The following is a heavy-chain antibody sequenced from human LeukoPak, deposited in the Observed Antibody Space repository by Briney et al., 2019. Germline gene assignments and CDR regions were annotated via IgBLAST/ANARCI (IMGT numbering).Heavy chain of an antibody. CDR1: VGTFSSYA. CDR3: AIQNGSSSGWTKTNLDY. CDR2: IIPILGTA. D-gene: IGHD6-19*01. Sequence: SSVKVSCKASVGTFSSYAISWVRQAPGQGREWMGWIIPILGTANYAQKFQGRVTITGDEATSTAYMELSSLRPEDTAVYYSAIQNGSSSGWTKTNLDYWGQGTLVTVSS. V-gene: IGHV1-69*13. J-gene: IGHJ4*02.